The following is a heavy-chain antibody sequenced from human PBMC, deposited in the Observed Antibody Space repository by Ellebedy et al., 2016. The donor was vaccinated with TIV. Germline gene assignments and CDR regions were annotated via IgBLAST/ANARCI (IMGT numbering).Heavy chain of an antibody. CDR1: GYTFTTYD. CDR2: MSPNNGNT. D-gene: IGHD6-13*01. Sequence: AASVKVSCKASGYTFTTYDINWVRQATGQGLEWMGWMSPNNGNTGYAQKFQGRVTMTRDTSISTAYMELITLTSEDTAVYYCARASDSSTYRPFDYWGQGILVTVSS. V-gene: IGHV1-8*01. J-gene: IGHJ4*02. CDR3: ARASDSSTYRPFDY.